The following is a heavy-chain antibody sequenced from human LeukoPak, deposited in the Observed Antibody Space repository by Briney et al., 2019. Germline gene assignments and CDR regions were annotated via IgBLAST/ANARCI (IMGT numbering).Heavy chain of an antibody. J-gene: IGHJ4*02. Sequence: PSETLSLTCTVSGGSISSSSYYWAWIRQPPGKGLEWIGSIYYSGNTYYNPSLKSRVTISVDTSKNQISLKLSSVTAADTAVYYCARHLYDSSGYYYRTFDYWGQGTLVTVSS. CDR3: ARHLYDSSGYYYRTFDY. V-gene: IGHV4-39*01. D-gene: IGHD3-22*01. CDR1: GGSISSSSYY. CDR2: IYYSGNT.